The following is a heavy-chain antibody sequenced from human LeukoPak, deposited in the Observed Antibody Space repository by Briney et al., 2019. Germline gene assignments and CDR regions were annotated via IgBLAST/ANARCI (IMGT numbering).Heavy chain of an antibody. Sequence: GESLKISCKGSGYRFTIYWIAWVRQMPGKGLETMGIIYPGDSDTRYSPSLQGQVTISADKSISTAYLQWSSLKASDTAMYYCARFPGLTTVTLDYWGQGTLVTVSS. J-gene: IGHJ4*02. CDR2: IYPGDSDT. CDR1: GYRFTIYW. V-gene: IGHV5-51*01. D-gene: IGHD4-17*01. CDR3: ARFPGLTTVTLDY.